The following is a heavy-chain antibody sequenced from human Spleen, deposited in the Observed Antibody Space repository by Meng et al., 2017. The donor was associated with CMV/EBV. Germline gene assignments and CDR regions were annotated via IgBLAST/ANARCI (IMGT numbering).Heavy chain of an antibody. J-gene: IGHJ3*02. CDR2: IYYSGST. CDR1: GGSISRYY. CDR3: AREGNFYDSGYYYEAASDI. D-gene: IGHD3-10*01. V-gene: IGHV4-59*01. Sequence: SETLSLTCTVSGGSISRYYWNWIRQPPGKGLEWIGYIYYSGSTNYNPSLKSRVTISVDTSKNQFSLKLSSVTAADTAVYYCAREGNFYDSGYYYEAASDIWGHGTMVTVSS.